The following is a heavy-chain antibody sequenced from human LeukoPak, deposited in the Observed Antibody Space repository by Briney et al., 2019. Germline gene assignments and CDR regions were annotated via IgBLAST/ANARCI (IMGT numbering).Heavy chain of an antibody. CDR3: ARAPFTYYYGSGSYYFDY. CDR1: GGSISSSSYY. Sequence: SETLSLTCTVSGGSISSSSYYWGWIRQPPGKGLEWIGSIYYSGSTYYNPSLKSRVTISVDTSKNQFSLKLSSGTAADTAVYYCARAPFTYYYGSGSYYFDYWGQGTLVTVSS. V-gene: IGHV4-39*07. J-gene: IGHJ4*02. D-gene: IGHD3-10*01. CDR2: IYYSGST.